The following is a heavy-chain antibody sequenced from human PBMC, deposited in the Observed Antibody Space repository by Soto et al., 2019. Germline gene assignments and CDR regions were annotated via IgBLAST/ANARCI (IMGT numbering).Heavy chain of an antibody. D-gene: IGHD3-3*01. J-gene: IGHJ4*02. CDR1: GFSFGDYW. Sequence: PGGSLRLSCAASGFSFGDYWMSWVRQAPGKGLEWVAHMKKDGSEKYYVDSVKGRFSVSRDNSKNSLYLQMDSLRAEDTAVYYCAKLGRGYYTGLYFDYWGKGTRVTVS. CDR3: AKLGRGYYTGLYFDY. V-gene: IGHV3-7*03. CDR2: MKKDGSEK.